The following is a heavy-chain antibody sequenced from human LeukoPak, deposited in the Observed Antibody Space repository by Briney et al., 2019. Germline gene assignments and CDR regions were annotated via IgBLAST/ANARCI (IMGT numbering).Heavy chain of an antibody. J-gene: IGHJ5*02. D-gene: IGHD5-18*01. CDR2: IYYSGST. CDR1: GGSISSYY. Sequence: SETLSLTCTVSGGSISSYYWSWIRQPPGKGLEWVGYIYYSGSTNYNPSLKSRVPISVDTSKNQFSLKLSSVTAADTAVYYCARDQGTAMAKGFDPWGQGTLVTVSS. CDR3: ARDQGTAMAKGFDP. V-gene: IGHV4-59*01.